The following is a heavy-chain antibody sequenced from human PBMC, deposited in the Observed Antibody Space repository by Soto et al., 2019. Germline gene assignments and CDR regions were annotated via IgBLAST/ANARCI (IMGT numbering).Heavy chain of an antibody. J-gene: IGHJ4*02. Sequence: SVKVSCKASGGTFSSYAISWVRQAPGQGLEWMGGIIPIFGTANYAQKYQGRVTITADESTSTAYMELSSLRSEDTAVYYCAVGGSSGPFDYWGQGTLVTVSS. CDR2: IIPIFGTA. V-gene: IGHV1-69*13. CDR1: GGTFSSYA. D-gene: IGHD6-19*01. CDR3: AVGGSSGPFDY.